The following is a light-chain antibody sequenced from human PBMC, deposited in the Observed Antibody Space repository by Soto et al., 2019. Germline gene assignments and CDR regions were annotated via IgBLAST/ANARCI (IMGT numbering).Light chain of an antibody. Sequence: QSMLTQPASVSGPPGQSITISCTGTSXDVGAYNYVSWYQHHPGKAPRLVIYDVTNRPSGISDRFSGSKSGNTASLTISGLLAEDEADYYCASYTTISTYVFGTGTKVTVL. V-gene: IGLV2-14*01. J-gene: IGLJ1*01. CDR3: ASYTTISTYV. CDR1: SXDVGAYNY. CDR2: DVT.